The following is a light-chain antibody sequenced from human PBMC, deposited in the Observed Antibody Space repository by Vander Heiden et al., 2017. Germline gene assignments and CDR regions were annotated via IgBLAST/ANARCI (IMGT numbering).Light chain of an antibody. Sequence: QSVLTQPPSVSGAPGQRVTISCTGSSSNIGAGYDVHWYQQFPGKAPKVLIYGNTNRPSGVPDRLSGSKSATSASLAITGLQAEDEADYYCQSYDSCLSGYVFGTGTKVTV. CDR1: SSNIGAGYD. J-gene: IGLJ1*01. CDR3: QSYDSCLSGYV. V-gene: IGLV1-40*01. CDR2: GNT.